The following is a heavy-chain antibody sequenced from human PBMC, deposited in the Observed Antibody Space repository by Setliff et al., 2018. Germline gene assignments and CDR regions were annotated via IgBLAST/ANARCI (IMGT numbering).Heavy chain of an antibody. CDR1: GYTFTSYG. V-gene: IGHV7-4-1*02. CDR3: ASSGYDVGGAFDI. D-gene: IGHD5-12*01. CDR2: INTNTGNP. J-gene: IGHJ3*02. Sequence: ASVKVSCKASGYTFTSYGISWVRQAPGQGLKWMGWINTNTGNPTYAQGFTGRFVFSLDTSVSTAYLQISSLKAEDTAVYYCASSGYDVGGAFDIWGQGTMVTVSS.